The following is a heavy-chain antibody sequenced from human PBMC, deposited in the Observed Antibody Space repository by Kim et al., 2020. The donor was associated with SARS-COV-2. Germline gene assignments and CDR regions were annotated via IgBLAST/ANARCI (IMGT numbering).Heavy chain of an antibody. V-gene: IGHV3-66*01. J-gene: IGHJ4*02. CDR3: AKSVIRGVTAPEY. D-gene: IGHD3-10*01. Sequence: YYADSVKGRFTISRDNSENTVSLRMDSLRVEDTATYYCAKSVIRGVTAPEYWGQGTLVTVSS.